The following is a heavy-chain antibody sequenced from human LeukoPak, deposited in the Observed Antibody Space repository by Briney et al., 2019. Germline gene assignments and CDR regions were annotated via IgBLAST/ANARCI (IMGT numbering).Heavy chain of an antibody. CDR2: IKEDGSEQ. V-gene: IGHV3-7*01. CDR3: ARGGYYWGA. D-gene: IGHD1-1*01. CDR1: GLTFSSYW. J-gene: IGHJ5*02. Sequence: PGGSLRLSCAASGLTFSSYWMSWVRQAPGKGLEWVASIKEDGSEQYYVDSVKGRFTISRDNAKNSLYLQMNSLRAEGMAVYYCARGGYYWGAWGQGTLVTVSS.